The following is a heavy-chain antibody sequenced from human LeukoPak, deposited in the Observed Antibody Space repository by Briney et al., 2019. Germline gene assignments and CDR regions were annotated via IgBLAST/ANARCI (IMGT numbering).Heavy chain of an antibody. CDR2: ISYSGNT. CDR3: ARVGSWSSANY. D-gene: IGHD2-15*01. Sequence: SETLSLTCTVSGGSISNYYWSWIRQLPGKGLEWIGYISYSGNTNYNPSLKSRVTISVDTSKNQFSLKLSSVTAADTAVYYCARVGSWSSANYWGQGTLVTVSS. J-gene: IGHJ4*02. V-gene: IGHV4-59*12. CDR1: GGSISNYY.